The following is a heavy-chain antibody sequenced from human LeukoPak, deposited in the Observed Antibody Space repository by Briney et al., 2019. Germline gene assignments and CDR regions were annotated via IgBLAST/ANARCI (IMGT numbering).Heavy chain of an antibody. CDR2: SYYSGST. CDR1: GGSISSYY. J-gene: IGHJ3*02. Sequence: PSETLSLTCTVSGGSISSYYWSWIRQPPGKGLEWIGYSYYSGSTNYNPSLKSRVTISVDTSKTQFSLKLSSVTAADTAVYYCARAPNNYDSSGGADAFDIWGQGTMVTVSS. D-gene: IGHD3-22*01. CDR3: ARAPNNYDSSGGADAFDI. V-gene: IGHV4-59*01.